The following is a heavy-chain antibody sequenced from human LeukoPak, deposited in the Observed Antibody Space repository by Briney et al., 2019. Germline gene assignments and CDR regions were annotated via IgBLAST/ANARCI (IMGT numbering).Heavy chain of an antibody. Sequence: PGRSLRLSCAASEFSFSNYGMHWVRQAPGKGLEWVGVISYDGTDKYYADSVKGRFTISRDNSKNTLYLQMNSLRAEDTAVYYCAKEIMNYYDSSGSHYFDYWGQGTLVTVSS. V-gene: IGHV3-30*18. CDR2: ISYDGTDK. CDR3: AKEIMNYYDSSGSHYFDY. CDR1: EFSFSNYG. J-gene: IGHJ4*02. D-gene: IGHD3-22*01.